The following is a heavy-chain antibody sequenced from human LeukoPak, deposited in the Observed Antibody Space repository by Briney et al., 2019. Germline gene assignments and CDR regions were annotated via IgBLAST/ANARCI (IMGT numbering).Heavy chain of an antibody. V-gene: IGHV3-23*01. J-gene: IGHJ4*02. CDR3: AKDRSIGTYYTFDH. CDR2: ISGSGVMT. CDR1: GFTFSDYA. Sequence: PGGSLRLSCAASGFTFSDYAMTWVRQAPGKGLEWVATISGSGVMTYYADSVKGRLTVSGDNSKNTLYLQMSSLTAADTAVYYCAKDRSIGTYYTFDHWGQGTLVTVSA. D-gene: IGHD1-26*01.